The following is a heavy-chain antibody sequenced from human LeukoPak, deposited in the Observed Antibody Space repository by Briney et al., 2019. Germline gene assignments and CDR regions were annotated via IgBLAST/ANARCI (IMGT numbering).Heavy chain of an antibody. CDR2: ISSSTSRI. CDR1: GFTFNSYS. D-gene: IGHD7-27*01. J-gene: IGHJ4*02. V-gene: IGHV3-48*02. CDR3: ARDIHWAFDY. Sequence: GGSLRLSCGASGFTFNSYSMNWVRQAPGKGLEWVSYISSSTSRIYYADSVKGRFTISRDSARRSLFLQMNSLRDEDMAVYYCARDIHWAFDYWGQGTLVTVSS.